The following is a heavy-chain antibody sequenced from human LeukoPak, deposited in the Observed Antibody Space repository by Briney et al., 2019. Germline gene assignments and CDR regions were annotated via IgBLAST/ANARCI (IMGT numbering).Heavy chain of an antibody. V-gene: IGHV3-48*04. CDR1: GFTFSSYS. D-gene: IGHD2-2*01. CDR3: ARDDLRPAALHGMDV. CDR2: ISSSSSTI. J-gene: IGHJ6*02. Sequence: PGGSPRLSCAASGFTFSSYSMNWVRQAPGKGLEWVSYISSSSSTIYYADSVKGRFTISRDNAKNSLYLQMNSLRAEDTAVYYCARDDLRPAALHGMDVWGQGTTVTVSS.